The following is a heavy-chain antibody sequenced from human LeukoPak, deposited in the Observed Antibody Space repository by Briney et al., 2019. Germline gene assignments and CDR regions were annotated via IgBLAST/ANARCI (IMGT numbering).Heavy chain of an antibody. D-gene: IGHD2-21*01. CDR1: GGSISSYY. CDR3: AGFIPRNWFDP. J-gene: IGHJ5*02. Sequence: SETLSLTCTVSGGSISSYYWSWIRQPPGKGLEWIGYIYYSGSTNYNPSLKSRVTISVDTSKNQFSLKLSSVTAADTAVYYCAGFIPRNWFDPWGQGTLVTVSS. CDR2: IYYSGST. V-gene: IGHV4-59*01.